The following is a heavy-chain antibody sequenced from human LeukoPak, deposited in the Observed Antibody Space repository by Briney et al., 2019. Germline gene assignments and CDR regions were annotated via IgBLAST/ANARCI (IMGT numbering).Heavy chain of an antibody. CDR3: CSVAGTISFDY. V-gene: IGHV3-30-3*01. CDR2: ISYDGSNK. CDR1: GFTFSSYA. J-gene: IGHJ4*02. Sequence: QAGGSLRLSCAASGFTFSSYAMHWVRQAPGKGLEWVAVISYDGSNKYYADSVKGRFTISRDNSKNTLYLQMNSLRAEDTAVYYCCSVAGTISFDYWGQGTLVTVSS. D-gene: IGHD6-19*01.